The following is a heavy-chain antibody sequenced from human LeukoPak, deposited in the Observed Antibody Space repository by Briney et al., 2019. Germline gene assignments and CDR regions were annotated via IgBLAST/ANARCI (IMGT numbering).Heavy chain of an antibody. CDR3: AKDTTMAHDY. V-gene: IGHV3-30*02. CDR2: IRYDGSNK. J-gene: IGHJ4*02. D-gene: IGHD5-18*01. CDR1: GLTFSSYS. Sequence: PGGSLRLSCAASGLTFSSYSMHWVRQAPGKGLEWVSFIRYDGSNKCYADSVKGRFTISRDNSKNTLYLQMNSLRTEDTAVYFCAKDTTMAHDYWGQGTLVTVSS.